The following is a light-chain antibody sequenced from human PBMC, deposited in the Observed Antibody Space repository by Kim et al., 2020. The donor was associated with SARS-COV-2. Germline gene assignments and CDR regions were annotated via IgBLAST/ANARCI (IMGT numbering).Light chain of an antibody. CDR1: SRDVGGYNY. J-gene: IGLJ2*01. Sequence: PGQSVTISFTATSRDVGGYNYVSWYQQHPGKAPKLMIYEVSKRPSGVPDRFSGSKSGITASLTVSGPQAEDEAYYYCSSYAGSKLAFGGGTQLTVL. CDR3: SSYAGSKLA. CDR2: EVS. V-gene: IGLV2-8*01.